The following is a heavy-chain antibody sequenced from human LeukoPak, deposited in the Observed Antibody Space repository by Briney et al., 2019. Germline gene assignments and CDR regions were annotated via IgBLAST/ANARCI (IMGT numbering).Heavy chain of an antibody. D-gene: IGHD3-10*01. CDR3: ARANLWIGEHWFDP. Sequence: ASVTVSCKASGYGFSTYSITWVRQAPGQGLEWMGRISAYGVSTDYAQKFQDRVTMTADTSTNTAYMELRSLRPDDTAVYYCARANLWIGEHWFDPWGQGTLVIVSP. CDR1: GYGFSTYS. V-gene: IGHV1-18*01. CDR2: ISAYGVST. J-gene: IGHJ5*02.